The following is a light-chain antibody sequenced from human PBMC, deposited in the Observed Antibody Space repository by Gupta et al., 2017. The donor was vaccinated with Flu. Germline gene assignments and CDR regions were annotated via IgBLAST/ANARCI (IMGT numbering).Light chain of an antibody. Sequence: IVRTQPQPSFPVTPGEPASISCRSRQSLLDSDDGNTYWDWYLQKPGQSPHLLIYTLSYRASGVPARFIGSGSGTDFTRKISRVEAEDVGVYYCMQRIEFPLTFGGGTKVEIK. J-gene: IGKJ4*02. CDR3: MQRIEFPLT. CDR1: QSLLDSDDGNTY. CDR2: TLS. V-gene: IGKV2-40*01.